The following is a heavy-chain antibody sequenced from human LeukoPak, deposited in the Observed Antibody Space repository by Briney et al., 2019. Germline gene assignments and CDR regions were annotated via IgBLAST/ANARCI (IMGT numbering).Heavy chain of an antibody. V-gene: IGHV3-23*01. CDR3: ARDYSSSSGKHAFDI. J-gene: IGHJ3*02. Sequence: GGSLRLPCVASGFTFSSYAMSWVRQAPGKGLEWVSAISGSGGSTYYADSVKGRFTISRDNSKNTLYLQMNSLRAEDTAVYYCARDYSSSSGKHAFDIWGQGTMVTVSS. CDR2: ISGSGGST. CDR1: GFTFSSYA. D-gene: IGHD6-13*01.